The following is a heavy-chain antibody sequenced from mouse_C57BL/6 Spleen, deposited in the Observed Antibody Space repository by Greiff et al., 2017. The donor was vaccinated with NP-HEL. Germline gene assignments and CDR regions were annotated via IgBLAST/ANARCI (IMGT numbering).Heavy chain of an antibody. V-gene: IGHV1-80*01. Sequence: VMLVESGAELVKPGASVKISCKASGYAFSSYWMNWVKQRPGKGLEWIGQIYPGDGDTNYNGKFKGKATLTADKSSSTAYMQLSSLTSEDSAVYFCARSRSYYDYDGVYWGQGTTLTVSS. CDR1: GYAFSSYW. J-gene: IGHJ2*01. CDR2: IYPGDGDT. CDR3: ARSRSYYDYDGVY. D-gene: IGHD2-4*01.